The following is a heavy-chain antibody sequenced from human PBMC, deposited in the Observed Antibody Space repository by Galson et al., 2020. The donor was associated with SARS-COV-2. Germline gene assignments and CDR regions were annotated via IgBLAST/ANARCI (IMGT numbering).Heavy chain of an antibody. CDR3: ARWAGQGGQMSDYYYYMDV. J-gene: IGHJ6*03. Sequence: SETLSLTCSLSGNSIRYGDYYWSWIRQPPGKGLEWIGYIYYSGTTYYSRSLESRVIISVDTSKNQFSLKLNSVTAADTAVYYCARWAGQGGQMSDYYYYMDVWGNGTTVTVSS. V-gene: IGHV4-30-4*01. D-gene: IGHD1-26*01. CDR2: IYYSGTT. CDR1: GNSIRYGDYY.